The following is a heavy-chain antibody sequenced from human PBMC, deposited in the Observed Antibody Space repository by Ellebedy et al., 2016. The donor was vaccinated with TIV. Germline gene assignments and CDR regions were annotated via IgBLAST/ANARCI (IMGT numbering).Heavy chain of an antibody. CDR3: AASEYMSGWSPIDY. V-gene: IGHV3-74*01. J-gene: IGHJ4*02. Sequence: GESLKISCAASGFTFSNHWMHWVRQAPGKGLVWVSRIDTDGSSTSYADSVKGRFTISRDNAKNTLYLQMNTLRAEDTAVYYCAASEYMSGWSPIDYWGQGTLVTVSS. CDR2: IDTDGSST. D-gene: IGHD6-19*01. CDR1: GFTFSNHW.